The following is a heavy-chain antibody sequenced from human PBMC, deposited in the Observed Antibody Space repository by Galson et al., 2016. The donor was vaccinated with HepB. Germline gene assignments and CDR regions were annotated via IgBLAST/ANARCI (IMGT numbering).Heavy chain of an antibody. V-gene: IGHV3-23*01. D-gene: IGHD3-10*01. CDR3: AKDTASGSYWARYYSGMDV. CDR1: GFTFSYYA. Sequence: SLRLSCAASGFTFSYYAMNWVRQAPGKGLEWVSGISGGGGSSYHADSVKGRFTISRDNSKNTLSLQMTSLRAEDTAVYYCAKDTASGSYWARYYSGMDVWGKGTTVTVSS. CDR2: ISGGGGSS. J-gene: IGHJ6*04.